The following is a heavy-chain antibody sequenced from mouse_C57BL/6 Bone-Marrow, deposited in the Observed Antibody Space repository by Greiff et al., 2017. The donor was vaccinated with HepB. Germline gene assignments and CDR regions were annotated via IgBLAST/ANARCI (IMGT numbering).Heavy chain of an antibody. V-gene: IGHV1-4*01. CDR2: INPSSGYT. J-gene: IGHJ4*01. D-gene: IGHD1-1*01. CDR1: GYTFTSYT. Sequence: VMLVESGAELARPGASVKMSCKASGYTFTSYTMHWVKQRPGQGLEWIGYINPSSGYTKYNQKFKDKATLTADKSSSTAYMQLSSLTSEDSAVYYCARSGGSSYYYAMDYWGQGTSVTVSS. CDR3: ARSGGSSYYYAMDY.